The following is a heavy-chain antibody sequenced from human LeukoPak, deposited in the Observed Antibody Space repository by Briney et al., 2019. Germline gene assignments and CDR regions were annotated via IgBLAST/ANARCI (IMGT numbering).Heavy chain of an antibody. CDR1: GGSFSGYY. CDR3: AREGLGEAFDI. J-gene: IGHJ3*02. V-gene: IGHV4-34*01. CDR2: INHSGST. Sequence: SETLSLTCAVYGGSFSGYYWSWIRQPPGKGLEWIGEINHSGSTNYNPSLKSRVTISVDTSKNQFSLKLSSVTAADTAVYYCAREGLGEAFDIWGQGTMVTVSS. D-gene: IGHD6-6*01.